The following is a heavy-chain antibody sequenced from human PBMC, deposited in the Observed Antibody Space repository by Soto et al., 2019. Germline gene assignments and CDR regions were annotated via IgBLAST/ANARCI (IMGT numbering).Heavy chain of an antibody. CDR1: GFTFSTYA. J-gene: IGHJ4*02. Sequence: PGGSLRLSCAASGFTFSTYAMHWVRQAPGKGLEWVAVISYDGSNNYYADSVKGRFTISRDNSKNTLYLQMNSLRAEDTAVYYCAIGPRGYQLQPIDSWGQGTLVTVSS. CDR2: ISYDGSNN. CDR3: AIGPRGYQLQPIDS. V-gene: IGHV3-30-3*01. D-gene: IGHD2-2*01.